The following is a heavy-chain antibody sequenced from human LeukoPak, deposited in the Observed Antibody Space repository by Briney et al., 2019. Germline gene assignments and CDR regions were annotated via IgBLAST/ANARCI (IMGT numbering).Heavy chain of an antibody. J-gene: IGHJ4*02. CDR3: ARAMLTGYSHDS. D-gene: IGHD3-9*01. Sequence: PSETLTLTCTVSGGSISSHYWSWIRQPPGKGLEWVGYIYYSGHTTYNPSLKSRVTLSIDTSKNHFSLKLTSVTAADTAIYYCARAMLTGYSHDSWGQGTLVTVSS. CDR1: GGSISSHY. CDR2: IYYSGHT. V-gene: IGHV4-59*08.